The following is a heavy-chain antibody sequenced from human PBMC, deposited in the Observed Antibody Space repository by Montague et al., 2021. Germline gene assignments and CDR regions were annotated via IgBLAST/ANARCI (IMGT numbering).Heavy chain of an antibody. CDR2: IVGNGGNT. D-gene: IGHD6-19*01. CDR1: GFTFSSYA. J-gene: IGHJ4*02. V-gene: IGHV3-23*01. CDR3: AKRDSSGLHYFDY. Sequence: FLRLSCAASGFTFSSYAMTWVRQAPGKGLEWVSLIVGNGGNTFYADSVKGRSTISRDNSKNTLYLQMNSLRADDTAAYYCAKRDSSGLHYFDYWGQGTLVAVSS.